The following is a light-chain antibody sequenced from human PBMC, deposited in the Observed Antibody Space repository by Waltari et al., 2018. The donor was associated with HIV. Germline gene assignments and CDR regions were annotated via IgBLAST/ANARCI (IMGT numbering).Light chain of an antibody. V-gene: IGKV2-28*01. CDR3: MQALQRII. CDR1: QSLLHRNGYNY. Sequence: DIVMTQSPLSLPVTPGEPASISCRSSQSLLHRNGYNYLDWYLQKPGQSPQLLIYLGSNRASGVPDRFSGSGSGTDFTLKISRVEAEDVGVYYCMQALQRIIFGQGTRLEIK. J-gene: IGKJ5*01. CDR2: LGS.